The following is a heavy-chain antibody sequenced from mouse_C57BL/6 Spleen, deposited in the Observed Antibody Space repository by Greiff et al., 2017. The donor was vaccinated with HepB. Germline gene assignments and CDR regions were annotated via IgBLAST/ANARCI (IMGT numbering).Heavy chain of an antibody. D-gene: IGHD1-1*01. V-gene: IGHV5-9-1*02. CDR1: GFTFSSYA. CDR2: LSSGGDYI. J-gene: IGHJ1*03. Sequence: EVQRVESGEGLVKPGGSLKLSCAASGFTFSSYAMSWVRQTPEKRLEWVAYLSSGGDYIYYADTVKGRFTISRDNARNTLYLQMSSLKSEDTAMYYCTREGNYYGSRYFDVWGTGTTVTVSS. CDR3: TREGNYYGSRYFDV.